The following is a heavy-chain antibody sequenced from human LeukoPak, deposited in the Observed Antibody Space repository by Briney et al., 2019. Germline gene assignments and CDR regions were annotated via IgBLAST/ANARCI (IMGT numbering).Heavy chain of an antibody. V-gene: IGHV4-4*07. D-gene: IGHD3-16*01. CDR3: ARVGDYALKD. CDR1: GGAISSYH. J-gene: IGHJ4*02. Sequence: SETLSLTCTVSGGAISSYHWSWIRQPAGKGLEWIGRIYTSGSTNYNPSLKSRVTMSVDTSKNQFSLNLSSVTAADTAVYYCARVGDYALKDWGQGTLVTVSS. CDR2: IYTSGST.